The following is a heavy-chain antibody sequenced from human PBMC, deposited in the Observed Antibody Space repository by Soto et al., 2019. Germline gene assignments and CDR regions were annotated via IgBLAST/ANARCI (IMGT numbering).Heavy chain of an antibody. V-gene: IGHV3-30-3*01. CDR3: ARGPSSLTRFDY. D-gene: IGHD2-2*01. CDR1: GFTFSSYA. Sequence: XGSLILSCTAAGFTFSSYAMHWVRQAPGKGLEWVAVISYDGSNKYYADSVKGRFTISRDNSKNTLYLQMNSLRAEDTAVYYCARGPSSLTRFDYWGQGTLVTVSS. CDR2: ISYDGSNK. J-gene: IGHJ4*02.